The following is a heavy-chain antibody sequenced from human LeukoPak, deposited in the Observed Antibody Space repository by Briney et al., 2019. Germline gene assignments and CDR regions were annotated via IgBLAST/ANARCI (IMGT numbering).Heavy chain of an antibody. CDR2: IIPIFGTA. D-gene: IGHD3-10*01. CDR3: ARTMVRGVRYYMDV. J-gene: IGHJ6*03. CDR1: GGTFSSYA. Sequence: ASVKVSCKASGGTFSSYAISWVRQAPGQGLEWMGGIIPIFGTANYAQKFQGRVTITADESTSTAYMELSSLRSEDTAVYYCARTMVRGVRYYMDVWGKGTTVTISS. V-gene: IGHV1-69*13.